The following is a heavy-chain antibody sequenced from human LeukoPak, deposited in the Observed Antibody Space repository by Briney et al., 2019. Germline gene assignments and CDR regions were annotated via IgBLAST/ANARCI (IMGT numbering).Heavy chain of an antibody. D-gene: IGHD1-26*01. CDR3: ARELREHGVFDI. J-gene: IGHJ3*02. Sequence: GGSLRLSCAASGFTFSSYSMNWVRQAPGKGLEWVSEIYSDGSTYYAASVKGRFSISRDNSKNTVYLQMNSLRAEDTAVYYCARELREHGVFDIWGQGTTVTVSS. V-gene: IGHV3-53*01. CDR1: GFTFSSYS. CDR2: IYSDGST.